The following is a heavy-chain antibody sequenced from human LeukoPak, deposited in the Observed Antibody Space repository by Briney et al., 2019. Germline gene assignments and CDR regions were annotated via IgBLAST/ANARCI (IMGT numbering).Heavy chain of an antibody. D-gene: IGHD2-15*01. CDR1: GGTFSGYY. CDR2: INHSGST. CDR3: ARGKDCSGGSCPFPDY. J-gene: IGHJ4*02. V-gene: IGHV4-34*01. Sequence: AAETLSLTCAAYGGTFSGYYWSWIRQPPGKGLEWIWEINHSGSTNYNPYIKSRVCISVDTSKNQFSLKLSSVTAADTAVYYCARGKDCSGGSCPFPDYWGQGTLVTVSS.